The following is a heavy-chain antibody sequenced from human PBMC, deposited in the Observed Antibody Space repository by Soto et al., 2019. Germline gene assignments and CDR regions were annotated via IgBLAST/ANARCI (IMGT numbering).Heavy chain of an antibody. Sequence: SETLSLTCTVSGGSISSSSYYWGWIRQPPGKGLEWIGSIYYSGSTYYNPSLKSRVTISVDTSKNQFSLKLSSVTAADTAVYYCARLSGRWELPSFDYWGQGTLVTVSS. CDR3: ARLSGRWELPSFDY. CDR1: GGSISSSSYY. CDR2: IYYSGST. D-gene: IGHD1-26*01. J-gene: IGHJ4*02. V-gene: IGHV4-39*01.